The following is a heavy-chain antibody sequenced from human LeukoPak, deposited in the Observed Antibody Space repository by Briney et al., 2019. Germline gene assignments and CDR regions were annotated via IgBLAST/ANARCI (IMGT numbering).Heavy chain of an antibody. J-gene: IGHJ1*01. CDR3: ASGVDHYDSSGYRI. D-gene: IGHD3-22*01. CDR2: INTDGSST. V-gene: IGHV3-74*01. Sequence: GGSLRLSCAASGFTFSSYWMHWVRQAPGKGLVWVSRINTDGSSTSYADSVKGRFTISRDNAKNMLYLQMNSLRAEDTAVYYCASGVDHYDSSGYRIWGQGTLVTVSS. CDR1: GFTFSSYW.